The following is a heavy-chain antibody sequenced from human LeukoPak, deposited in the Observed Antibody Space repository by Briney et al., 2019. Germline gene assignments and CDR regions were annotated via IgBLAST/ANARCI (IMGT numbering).Heavy chain of an antibody. Sequence: ASVKVSCNASGFTFTSYYIHWVRQAPGQGLEWMGIINASGGSPSYAQKFQGRVTMTRDTSTSTVYMELSSLRSEDTAVYYCARGSPFDYWGQGTLVTVSS. J-gene: IGHJ4*02. CDR3: ARGSPFDY. V-gene: IGHV1-46*01. CDR2: INASGGSP. CDR1: GFTFTSYY. D-gene: IGHD6-13*01.